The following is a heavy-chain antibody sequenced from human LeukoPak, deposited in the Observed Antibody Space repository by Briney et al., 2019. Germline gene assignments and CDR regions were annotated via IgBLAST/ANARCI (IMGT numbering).Heavy chain of an antibody. CDR2: ISWNSGSI. D-gene: IGHD2-2*01. J-gene: IGHJ6*02. CDR3: AKDMGPAAYYYYGMDV. CDR1: GFTFDDYA. Sequence: GGSLRLSCAASGFTFDDYAMHWVRHAPGKGLEWVSGISWNSGSIGYADSVKGRFTISRDNAKNSLYLQMNSLRAEDTALYYCAKDMGPAAYYYYGMDVWGQGTTVTVSS. V-gene: IGHV3-9*01.